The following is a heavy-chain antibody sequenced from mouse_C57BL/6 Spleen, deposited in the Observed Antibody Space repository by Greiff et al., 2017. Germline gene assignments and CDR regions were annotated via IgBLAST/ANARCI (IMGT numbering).Heavy chain of an antibody. CDR1: GYTFTDYE. CDR3: ARYDGLRGWFAY. J-gene: IGHJ3*01. Sequence: SGAGLVRPGASVTLSCEASGYTFTDYEMHWVKQTPVHGLEWIGAIDPETSGTAYNQKFKGKAILTADKSSSTAYMEISSLTSEDSAVYYCARYDGLRGWFAYWGQGTLVTVSA. V-gene: IGHV1-15*01. CDR2: IDPETSGT. D-gene: IGHD2-4*01.